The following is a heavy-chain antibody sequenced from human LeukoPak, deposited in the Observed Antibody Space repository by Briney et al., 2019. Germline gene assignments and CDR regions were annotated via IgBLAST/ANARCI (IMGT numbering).Heavy chain of an antibody. Sequence: PSGTLSLTCAVSGGSISSSNWWSWVRQPPGKGLEWIGEIYHSGSTNYNPSLKSRVTISVDKSKNQFSLKLSSVTAADTAVYYCARGGICGYSGFHPAKTKFDYWGQGTLVTVSS. CDR2: IYHSGST. CDR3: ARGGICGYSGFHPAKTKFDY. CDR1: GGSISSSNW. J-gene: IGHJ4*02. D-gene: IGHD5-12*01. V-gene: IGHV4-4*02.